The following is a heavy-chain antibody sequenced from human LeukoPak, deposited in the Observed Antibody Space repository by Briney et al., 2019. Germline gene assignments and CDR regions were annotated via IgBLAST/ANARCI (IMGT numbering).Heavy chain of an antibody. CDR3: ARDKSLYNDFWSGYYAFDI. D-gene: IGHD3-3*01. J-gene: IGHJ3*02. Sequence: SETLSLTCTVSGGSISSHYWSWIRQPPGKGLEWIGYIYHSGSTKYNPALKSRVTISVDTSRNQFSLKLSSVTAADTAVYYCARDKSLYNDFWSGYYAFDIWGQGTMVTVSP. CDR2: IYHSGST. V-gene: IGHV4-59*11. CDR1: GGSISSHY.